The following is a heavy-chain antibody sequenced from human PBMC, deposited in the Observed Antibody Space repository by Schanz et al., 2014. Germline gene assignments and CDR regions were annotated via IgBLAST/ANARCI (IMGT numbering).Heavy chain of an antibody. D-gene: IGHD3-9*01. V-gene: IGHV1-46*02. CDR3: AKVDRTRYYAMDV. J-gene: IGHJ6*02. CDR2: INPSGGST. CDR1: GYTFNNHG. Sequence: QVQLVQSGGEVKKPGASATVSCKASGYTFNNHGISWVRQAPGQGLEWMGIINPSGGSTSYAQKFQGRVTMTADKSTSTVYMEVSGLRSEDTAVYYCAKVDRTRYYAMDVWGQGTTXTVSS.